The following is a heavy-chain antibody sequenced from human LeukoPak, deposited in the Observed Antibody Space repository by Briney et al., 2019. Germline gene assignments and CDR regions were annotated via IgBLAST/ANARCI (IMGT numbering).Heavy chain of an antibody. V-gene: IGHV4-39*07. Sequence: SETLSLTCTVSGDSISSNSYYWGWIRQPPGKGLEWIGSIFYSGSTNYNPSLKSRVTISVDTSKNQFSLKLSSVTAADTAVYYCARVGYDSSGYHDYWGQGTLVTVSS. D-gene: IGHD3-22*01. J-gene: IGHJ4*02. CDR1: GDSISSNSYY. CDR2: IFYSGST. CDR3: ARVGYDSSGYHDY.